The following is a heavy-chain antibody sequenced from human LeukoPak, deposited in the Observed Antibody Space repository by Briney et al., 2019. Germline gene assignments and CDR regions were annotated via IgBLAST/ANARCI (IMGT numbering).Heavy chain of an antibody. D-gene: IGHD5-12*01. CDR1: VFSFSSYE. CDR3: ARCDTRSGSGFQCYAFDI. Sequence: GGSLRLSCAAPVFSFSSYEMNWVRQAPGKGLEWVSYISSSGSARYYAESVRGRFTISRDNAKNSLYLQMNSLRAEDAAVYYCARCDTRSGSGFQCYAFDIWGQGTMVTVSS. CDR2: ISSSGSAR. J-gene: IGHJ3*02. V-gene: IGHV3-48*03.